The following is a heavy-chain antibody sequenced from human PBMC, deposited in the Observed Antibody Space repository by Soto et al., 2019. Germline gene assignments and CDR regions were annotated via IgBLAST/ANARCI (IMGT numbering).Heavy chain of an antibody. CDR2: ISAYNGNT. D-gene: IGHD2-15*01. CDR1: GYTFTSYG. J-gene: IGHJ6*03. Sequence: ASVKVSCKASGYTFTSYGISWVRQAPGQGLEWMGWISAYNGNTNYAQKLQGRVTMTTDTSTSTAYMEWRSLRSDDTAVYYCARGIHCSGGSCYSRHKNYYYYYYMDVWGKGTTVTVSS. V-gene: IGHV1-18*01. CDR3: ARGIHCSGGSCYSRHKNYYYYYYMDV.